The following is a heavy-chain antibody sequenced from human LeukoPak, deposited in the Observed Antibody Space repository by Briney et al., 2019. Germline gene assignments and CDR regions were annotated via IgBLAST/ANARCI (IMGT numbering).Heavy chain of an antibody. CDR1: GYTFTSYY. CDR3: ARQKNDYGDYPDAFDI. V-gene: IGHV1-46*01. J-gene: IGHJ3*02. D-gene: IGHD4-17*01. CDR2: INPSAGNT. Sequence: ASVKVSCKASGYTFTSYYIHWVRQAPGQGLEWMGLINPSAGNTAYAQKFQGRGSMTSDTSTSTVYMELSSLRSEDTAVYYCARQKNDYGDYPDAFDIWGQGIMVTVSP.